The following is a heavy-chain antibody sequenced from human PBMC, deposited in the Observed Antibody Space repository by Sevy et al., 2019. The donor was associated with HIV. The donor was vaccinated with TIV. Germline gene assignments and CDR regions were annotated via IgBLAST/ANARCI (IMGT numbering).Heavy chain of an antibody. D-gene: IGHD2-8*01. CDR3: ARVRVGYCTNGVCFKFSGFDY. CDR2: INPNSGGT. Sequence: ASVKVSCKASGYTFTGYYMHWVRQAPGQGLEWMGWINPNSGGTNYAQKFQGRVTMTRDTSISTAYMELSRLRSDDMAVYYCARVRVGYCTNGVCFKFSGFDYWGQGTLVTVSS. CDR1: GYTFTGYY. V-gene: IGHV1-2*02. J-gene: IGHJ4*02.